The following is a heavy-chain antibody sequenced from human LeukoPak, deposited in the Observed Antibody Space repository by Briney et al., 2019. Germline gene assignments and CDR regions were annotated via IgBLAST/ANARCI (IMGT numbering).Heavy chain of an antibody. D-gene: IGHD3-22*01. CDR1: GYSIRSGYY. CDR3: ARVSGYYDSSGLDP. V-gene: IGHV4-38-2*02. J-gene: IGHJ5*02. Sequence: SETLSLTCKVSGYSIRSGYYWGWIRQPPGKGLEWIGSIYYSGSTYYNPSLKSRVTISVDTSKNQFSLKLSSVTAADTAVYYCARVSGYYDSSGLDPWGQGTLVTVSS. CDR2: IYYSGST.